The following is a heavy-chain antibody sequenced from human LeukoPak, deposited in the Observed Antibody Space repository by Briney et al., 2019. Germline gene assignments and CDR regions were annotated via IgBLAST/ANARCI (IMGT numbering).Heavy chain of an antibody. D-gene: IGHD6-13*01. J-gene: IGHJ6*03. V-gene: IGHV4-59*01. CDR2: IYYSGST. CDR3: ARAGSSWYPYYMDV. Sequence: SETLSLTCTVSGGSISSYYWSWIRQPPGKGLEWIGYIYYSGSTNYNPSLKSRVTISVDTSKNQFSLKLSSVTAADTAVYYCARAGSSWYPYYMDVWGKGTTVTVSS. CDR1: GGSISSYY.